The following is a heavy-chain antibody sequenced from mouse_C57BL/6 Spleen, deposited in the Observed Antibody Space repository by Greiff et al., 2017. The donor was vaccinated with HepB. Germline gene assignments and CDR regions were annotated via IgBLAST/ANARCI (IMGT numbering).Heavy chain of an antibody. CDR1: GYTFTEYT. Sequence: VQLQQSGAELVKPGASVKLSCKASGYTFTEYTIHWVKQRSGQGLGWIGWFYPGSGSIKYNEKFKDKATLTADKSSSTVYMELSRLTSEDSAVYCCARSEDRNYYGSYFAYWGQGTLVTVSA. CDR2: FYPGSGSI. CDR3: ARSEDRNYYGSYFAY. D-gene: IGHD1-1*01. V-gene: IGHV1-62-2*01. J-gene: IGHJ3*01.